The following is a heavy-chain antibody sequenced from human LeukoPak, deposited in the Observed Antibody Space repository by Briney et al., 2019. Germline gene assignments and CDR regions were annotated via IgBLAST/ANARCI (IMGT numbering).Heavy chain of an antibody. Sequence: PGGSLRLSCAASGFTFSSYSMNWVRQAPGKGLEWVSYISSSSSTIYYADSVKGRFTISRDNAKNSLYLQMNSLRAEDAAVCYCATRPAVAGTTNWYFDVWGRGTLVTVSS. CDR1: GFTFSSYS. CDR2: ISSSSSTI. V-gene: IGHV3-48*01. D-gene: IGHD6-19*01. CDR3: ATRPAVAGTTNWYFDV. J-gene: IGHJ2*01.